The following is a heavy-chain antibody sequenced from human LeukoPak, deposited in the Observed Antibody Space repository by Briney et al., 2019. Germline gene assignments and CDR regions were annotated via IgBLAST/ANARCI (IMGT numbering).Heavy chain of an antibody. Sequence: SVKVSCKASGYTFTGYYMHWVRQAPGQGLEWMRCINPNSGGTNYAQKFQGRVTMTRDTSISTAYMELSRLRSDDTAVYYCARESGALYDSTGYNNWFDPWGQGTLVTVSS. J-gene: IGHJ5*02. CDR2: INPNSGGT. CDR3: ARESGALYDSTGYNNWFDP. V-gene: IGHV1-2*02. CDR1: GYTFTGYY. D-gene: IGHD3-22*01.